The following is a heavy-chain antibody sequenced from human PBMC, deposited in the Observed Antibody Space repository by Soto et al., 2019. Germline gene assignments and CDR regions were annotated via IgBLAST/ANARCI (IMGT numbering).Heavy chain of an antibody. V-gene: IGHV1-2*02. CDR3: ARTMDYYYGRGSGNGHGV. D-gene: IGHD3-10*02. J-gene: IGHJ6*02. Sequence: QVRLVQSGAEVKEPGDSVRVFCEAAGYTFTAYHIHWVRQAPGQGLEWMGWINPKFGDTGYAQDFQGRVSMTSDISIRTVDMELSRLTSDDTAIYYCARTMDYYYGRGSGNGHGVWGQGTTVTVFS. CDR2: INPKFGDT. CDR1: GYTFTAYH.